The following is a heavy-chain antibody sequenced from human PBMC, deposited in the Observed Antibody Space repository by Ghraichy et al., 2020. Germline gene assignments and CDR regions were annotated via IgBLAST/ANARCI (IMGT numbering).Heavy chain of an antibody. V-gene: IGHV4-4*07. CDR1: GGSISSYY. J-gene: IGHJ6*02. CDR2: IYTSGST. Sequence: GSLRLSCTVSGGSISSYYWSWIRQPAGKGLEWIGRIYTSGSTNYNPSLKSRVTMSVDTSKNQFSLKLSSVTAADTAVYYCARDDFWSDKYYYGMDVWGQGTTVTVSS. CDR3: ARDDFWSDKYYYGMDV. D-gene: IGHD3-3*01.